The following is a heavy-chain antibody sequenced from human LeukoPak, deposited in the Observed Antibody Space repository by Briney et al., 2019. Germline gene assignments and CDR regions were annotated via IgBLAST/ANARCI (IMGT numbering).Heavy chain of an antibody. D-gene: IGHD1-14*01. V-gene: IGHV4-59*11. Sequence: SETLSLTCTVSGGTLYNHYWNWIRQPPGKGLEWIGYIYYSGSTNYNPSLKGRVTISVDTSKNQFSLKLSSVTAADTAVYYCARANPPLGAFDIWGQGTMVTVSS. J-gene: IGHJ3*02. CDR2: IYYSGST. CDR1: GGTLYNHY. CDR3: ARANPPLGAFDI.